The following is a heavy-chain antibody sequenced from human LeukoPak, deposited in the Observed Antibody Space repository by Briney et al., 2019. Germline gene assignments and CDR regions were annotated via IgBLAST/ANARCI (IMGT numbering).Heavy chain of an antibody. CDR3: ARLLDYGDLFDY. Sequence: ASVKVSCKASGGTFSSYAISWVRQAPGQGLEWMGGIIPIFGTASYAQKFQGRVTITADESTSTAYMELSSLRSEDTAVYYCARLLDYGDLFDYRGQGTLVTVSS. D-gene: IGHD4-17*01. CDR1: GGTFSSYA. V-gene: IGHV1-69*13. CDR2: IIPIFGTA. J-gene: IGHJ4*02.